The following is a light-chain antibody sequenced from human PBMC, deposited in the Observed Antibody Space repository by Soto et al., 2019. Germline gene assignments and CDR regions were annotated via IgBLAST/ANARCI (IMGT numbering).Light chain of an antibody. CDR2: GAS. J-gene: IGKJ2*01. CDR1: QSVSSNY. Sequence: EIVLTQSPGTLSLSPGERATLSCRASQSVSSNYLAWYQQRPGQAPRLLIFGASNRATGIPDRLSGSGSGTDFTLTISSLEPEYFAVYCSHLYGPSPPGYTFGQGNRLEIK. CDR3: HLYGPSPPGYT. V-gene: IGKV3-20*01.